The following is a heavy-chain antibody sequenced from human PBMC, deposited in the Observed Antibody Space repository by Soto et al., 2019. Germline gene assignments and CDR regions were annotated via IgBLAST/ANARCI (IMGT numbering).Heavy chain of an antibody. Sequence: PGGSLRLSCAASGFTFSNYAMNLVRQAPGKGLEWVSTISGSGSSPYYADSVKGRFTISRDNSKNTLYLQMDSLRAGDSAIYYCAKEGTSGLYYFDYWGQGTLVTVSS. D-gene: IGHD6-19*01. CDR3: AKEGTSGLYYFDY. J-gene: IGHJ4*02. V-gene: IGHV3-23*01. CDR1: GFTFSNYA. CDR2: ISGSGSSP.